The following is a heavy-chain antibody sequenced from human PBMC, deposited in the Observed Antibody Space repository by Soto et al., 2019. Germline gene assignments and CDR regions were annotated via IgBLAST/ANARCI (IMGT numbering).Heavy chain of an antibody. V-gene: IGHV1-3*01. CDR2: INAGNGNT. J-gene: IGHJ5*02. CDR3: ARGPLRNWFDP. D-gene: IGHD5-12*01. CDR1: GYTFTSYA. Sequence: ASVKVSCKASGYTFTSYATHWVRQAPGQGLEWMGWINAGNGNTKYSQKFQGRVTITKNTSASTAYMELSSLRSEDTAVYYCARGPLRNWFDPWGQETLVTVSS.